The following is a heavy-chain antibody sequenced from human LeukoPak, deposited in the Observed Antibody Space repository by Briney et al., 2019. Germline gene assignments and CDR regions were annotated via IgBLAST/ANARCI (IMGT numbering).Heavy chain of an antibody. CDR2: IYHSGST. Sequence: SETLSLTCTVSGGSFSSYYWSWIRQPPGKGLEWIGFIYHSGSTSYNPSLKSRVTISVDTSRNQFSLKLSSVTAADTAVYYCARGGVGSPTWVTFNFWGQGTQVTVSS. CDR3: ARGGVGSPTWVTFNF. J-gene: IGHJ4*02. CDR1: GGSFSSYY. V-gene: IGHV4-59*01. D-gene: IGHD3-10*01.